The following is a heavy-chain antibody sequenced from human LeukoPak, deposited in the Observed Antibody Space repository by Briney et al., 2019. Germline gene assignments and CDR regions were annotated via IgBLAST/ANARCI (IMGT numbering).Heavy chain of an antibody. CDR1: GFTFSSYS. J-gene: IGHJ6*03. D-gene: IGHD1-14*01. CDR3: ARDTRIRAGDYYYMDV. CDR2: ISSSSSYI. Sequence: GGSLRLSCAASGFTFSSYSKNWVRQAPGKGLEWVSSISSSSSYIYYADSVKGRFTISRDNAKNSLYLQMNSLRAEDTAVYYCARDTRIRAGDYYYMDVWGKGTTVTVSS. V-gene: IGHV3-21*01.